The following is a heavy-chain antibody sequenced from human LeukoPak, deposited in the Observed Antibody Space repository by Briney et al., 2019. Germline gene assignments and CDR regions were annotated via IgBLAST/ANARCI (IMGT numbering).Heavy chain of an antibody. V-gene: IGHV1-2*02. CDR2: INPNSGGT. CDR3: ARGRSPILYYYIEV. Sequence: ASVKVSCKASGYTFTDYFMHWVRQAPGQGLEWMGWINPNSGGTNYAQRFQGRVTMTRDTSITTTYMELSRLRSDDTAVYYCARGRSPILYYYIEVWGKGATVTICS. D-gene: IGHD2-21*01. CDR1: GYTFTDYF. J-gene: IGHJ6*03.